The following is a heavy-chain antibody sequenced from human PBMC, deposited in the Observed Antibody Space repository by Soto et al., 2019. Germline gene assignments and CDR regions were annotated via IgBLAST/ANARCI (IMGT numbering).Heavy chain of an antibody. V-gene: IGHV5-51*01. CDR1: GYSFTSYW. J-gene: IGHJ6*02. CDR3: ARTAAAGKYYYGVDV. CDR2: IYPGDSDT. Sequence: GESLKISCRGSGYSFTSYWIGWVRQMPGKGLEWMGIIYPGDSDTRYSPSFQGQVTISADKSISTAYLQWSSLKASDTAMYYCARTAAAGKYYYGVDVWGQGTTVTVSS. D-gene: IGHD6-13*01.